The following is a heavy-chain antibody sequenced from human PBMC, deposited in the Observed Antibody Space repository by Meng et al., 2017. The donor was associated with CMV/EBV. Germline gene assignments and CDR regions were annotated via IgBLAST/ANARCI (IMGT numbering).Heavy chain of an antibody. CDR3: AHRDVSRAFDI. J-gene: IGHJ3*02. D-gene: IGHD5/OR15-5a*01. CDR1: GFSLSSTGVG. CDR2: HYWNNDE. Sequence: SGPTLVKPTQTLTLTCTFSGFSLSSTGVGVGWIRQPPGKALEWLTLHYWNNDERYSPSLKSRLSITKDTSKNQVVLTMTNMDPVDTGTYYCAHRDVSRAFDIWGQGTMVTVSS. V-gene: IGHV2-5*01.